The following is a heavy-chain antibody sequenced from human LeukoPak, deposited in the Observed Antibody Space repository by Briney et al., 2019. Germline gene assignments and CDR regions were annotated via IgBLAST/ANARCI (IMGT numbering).Heavy chain of an antibody. J-gene: IGHJ6*03. CDR3: ARSLGDPIGRYYYYMDV. D-gene: IGHD5-24*01. Sequence: SETLSLTCTVSGGSISSSSYYWGWIRQPPGKGLEWIGSIYYSGSTYYNPSLKSRVTISVDTSKNQFSLKLSSVTAADTAVYYCARSLGDPIGRYYYYMDVWGKGTTVTVSS. V-gene: IGHV4-39*01. CDR1: GGSISSSSYY. CDR2: IYYSGST.